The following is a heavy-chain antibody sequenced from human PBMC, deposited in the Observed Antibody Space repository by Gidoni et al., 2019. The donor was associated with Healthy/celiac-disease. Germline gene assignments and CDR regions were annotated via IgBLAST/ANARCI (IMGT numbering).Heavy chain of an antibody. J-gene: IGHJ6*02. CDR3: AVVVAASYYYYYGMDV. Sequence: EVQLVESGGGLVKPGGSLRLSCAAPGFTFSSYSMNWVRQAPGKGLEWVSSISSSSSYIYYADSVKGRFTISRDNAKNSLYLQMNSLRAEDTAVYYCAVVVAASYYYYYGMDVWGQGTTVTVSS. CDR2: ISSSSSYI. V-gene: IGHV3-21*01. CDR1: GFTFSSYS. D-gene: IGHD2-15*01.